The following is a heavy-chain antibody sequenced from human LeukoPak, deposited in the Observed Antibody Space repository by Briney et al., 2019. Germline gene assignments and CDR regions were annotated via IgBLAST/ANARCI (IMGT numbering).Heavy chain of an antibody. CDR2: TSSSDAGT. D-gene: IGHD1-1*01. CDR1: GFPLSSYA. CDR3: ATWDDLPLDH. V-gene: IGHV3-23*01. Sequence: GGSLRLSCAVSGFPLSSYAMSWVRQAPGKGLEWVSATSSSDAGTYYADSVRGRFTISRDNSKNTLYLQMNSLRAEDAAVYYCATWDDLPLDHWGQGTLVTVSS. J-gene: IGHJ4*02.